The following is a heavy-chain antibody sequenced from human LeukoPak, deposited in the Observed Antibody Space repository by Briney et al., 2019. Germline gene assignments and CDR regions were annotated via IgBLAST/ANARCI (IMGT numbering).Heavy chain of an antibody. V-gene: IGHV4-39*07. CDR2: IYYSGST. D-gene: IGHD3-10*01. CDR3: ARGARGYYYYMDV. CDR1: GGSISSSSYY. Sequence: SETLSLTCTVSGGSISSSSYYWGWIRQPPGKGLEWIGSIYYSGSTYYNPSLKSRVTISVDTSKNQFSLKLSSVTAADTAVYYCARGARGYYYYMDVWGKRTTVTVSS. J-gene: IGHJ6*03.